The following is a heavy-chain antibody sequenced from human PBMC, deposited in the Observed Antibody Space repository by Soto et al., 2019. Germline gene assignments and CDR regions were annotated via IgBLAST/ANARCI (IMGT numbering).Heavy chain of an antibody. CDR3: ARDPSGSLPYYYGMDV. CDR2: IYHSGST. Sequence: SETLSLTCAVSGYSISSGYYWGWIRQPPGKGLEWIGSIYHSGSTYYNPSLKSRVTISVDTSKNQFSLKLSSVTAADTAVYYCARDPSGSLPYYYGMDVWGQGTTVTVSS. CDR1: GYSISSGYY. J-gene: IGHJ6*02. V-gene: IGHV4-38-2*02. D-gene: IGHD1-26*01.